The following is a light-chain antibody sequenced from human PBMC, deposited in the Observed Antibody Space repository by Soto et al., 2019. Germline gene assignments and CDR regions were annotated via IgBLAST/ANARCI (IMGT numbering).Light chain of an antibody. CDR3: QQYGTPPQT. J-gene: IGKJ1*01. CDR1: QSVAGSY. Sequence: EIVLTQSPGTLSLSPGERATLSCRASQSVAGSYLAWYQQKPGQAPRLLIYGASTRATGIPARFSGSGSGTEFTLTISSLQSEDFAVYYCQQYGTPPQTFGQGTKV. V-gene: IGKV3-20*01. CDR2: GAS.